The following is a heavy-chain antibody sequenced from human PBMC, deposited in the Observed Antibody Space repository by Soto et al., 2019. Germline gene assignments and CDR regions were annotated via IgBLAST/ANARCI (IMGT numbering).Heavy chain of an antibody. V-gene: IGHV4-59*01. D-gene: IGHD3-3*01. CDR2: IYYSGST. Sequence: SETLSLTCTVSGGSISSYYWSWIRQPPWKGLEWIGYIYYSGSTNYNPSLKSRVTISVDTSKNQFSLKLSSVTAADTAVYYCARVTIFGVYYYFDYWGQGTLVTVSS. CDR3: ARVTIFGVYYYFDY. CDR1: GGSISSYY. J-gene: IGHJ4*02.